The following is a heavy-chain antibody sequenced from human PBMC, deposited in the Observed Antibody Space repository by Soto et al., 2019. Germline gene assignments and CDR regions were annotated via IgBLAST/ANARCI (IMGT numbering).Heavy chain of an antibody. CDR1: GGSIRVQSYY. D-gene: IGHD6-13*01. V-gene: IGHV4-4*07. Sequence: SETLSLTCTVSGGSIRVQSYYWTWIRQPAGKGLEWIGRIYTSGSTYYNPSLKSRVTMSLDTSKNQFSLKLSSVTAADTAVYYCAGGAAADYFDYWGQGTLVTVSS. J-gene: IGHJ4*02. CDR2: IYTSGST. CDR3: AGGAAADYFDY.